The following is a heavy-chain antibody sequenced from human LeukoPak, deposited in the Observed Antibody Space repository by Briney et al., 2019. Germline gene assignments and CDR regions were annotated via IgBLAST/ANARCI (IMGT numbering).Heavy chain of an antibody. CDR1: SDSISSYY. CDR3: ARVMFRAYSSGYYFFDY. V-gene: IGHV4-59*01. Sequence: SETLSLTCTVSSDSISSYYWSWIRQPPGKGLEWIGYIYYSGSTNYNPSLKSRVTISVDTPKNQFSLKLSSVTAADTALYYCARVMFRAYSSGYYFFDYWGQGTLVTASS. J-gene: IGHJ4*02. D-gene: IGHD3-22*01. CDR2: IYYSGST.